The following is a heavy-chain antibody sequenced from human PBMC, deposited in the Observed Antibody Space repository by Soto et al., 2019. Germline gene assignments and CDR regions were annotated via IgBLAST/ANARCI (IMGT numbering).Heavy chain of an antibody. J-gene: IGHJ6*02. V-gene: IGHV5-10-1*01. CDR2: IDPSDSYT. D-gene: IGHD5-18*01. CDR1: GYSFTSYW. Sequence: PGEALKISCKGSGYSFTSYWISWVRQMPGKGLEWMGRIDPSDSYTNYSPSFQGHVTISADKSISTAYLQWSSLKASDTAMYYCARHGDPATAMVTGYYYSYGMDVWGQGTTVTVSS. CDR3: ARHGDPATAMVTGYYYSYGMDV.